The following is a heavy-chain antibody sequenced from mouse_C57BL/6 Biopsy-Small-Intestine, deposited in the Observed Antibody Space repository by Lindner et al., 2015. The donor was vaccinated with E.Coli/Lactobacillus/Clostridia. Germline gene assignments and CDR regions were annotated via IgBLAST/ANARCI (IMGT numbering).Heavy chain of an antibody. J-gene: IGHJ4*01. CDR2: ISSGGSYT. CDR1: GFTFSTYG. Sequence: VQLQESGGDLVKPGGSLKLSCAASGFTFSTYGMSWVRQTPDKRLEWVATISSGGSYTYYPDSVKGRFTTSRDNAKNTLYLQMGSLKSEDTAMYYCVRQGYYDATDYWGQGTSVTVSS. D-gene: IGHD2-2*01. V-gene: IGHV5-6*01. CDR3: VRQGYYDATDY.